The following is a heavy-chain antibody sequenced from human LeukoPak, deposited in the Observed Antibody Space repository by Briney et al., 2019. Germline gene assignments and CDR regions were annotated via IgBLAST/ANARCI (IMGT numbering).Heavy chain of an antibody. V-gene: IGHV4-61*02. D-gene: IGHD6-6*01. CDR2: IYTSGST. J-gene: IGHJ6*03. CDR1: GGSLSSGSYY. Sequence: PSETLSLTCTVSGGSLSSGSYYWSWIRPPAGKGLEWIGRIYTSGSTNYNPSLKSRATISVDTSKNQFSLKLSSVTAADTAVYYCARERVIAARPHFIYYYYMDVWGKGTTVTVSS. CDR3: ARERVIAARPHFIYYYYMDV.